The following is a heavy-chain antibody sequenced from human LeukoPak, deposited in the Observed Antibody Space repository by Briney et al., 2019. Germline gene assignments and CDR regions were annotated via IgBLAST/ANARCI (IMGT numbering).Heavy chain of an antibody. V-gene: IGHV3-48*01. D-gene: IGHD5-12*01. J-gene: IGHJ4*02. CDR2: ISSSSSTI. CDR3: ATQRRIVATTYFDY. CDR1: GFTFSSYS. Sequence: GGSLRLSCAASGFTFSSYSMNWVRQAPGKGLEWVSYISSSSSTIYYADSVKGRFTISRDNAKNSLYPQMNSLRAEDTAVYYCATQRRIVATTYFDYWGQGTLVTVSS.